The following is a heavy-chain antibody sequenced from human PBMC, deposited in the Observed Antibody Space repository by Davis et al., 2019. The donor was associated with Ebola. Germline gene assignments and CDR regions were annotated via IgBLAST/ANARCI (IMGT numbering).Heavy chain of an antibody. D-gene: IGHD5-12*01. J-gene: IGHJ4*02. CDR3: AKGDGFPGYADDD. V-gene: IGHV3-74*01. CDR2: IDTDGSIT. CDR1: EFSFRSYW. Sequence: GESLKISCVASEFSFRSYWFHWVRQAPGKGLEWVSRIDTDGSITDYADSVRGRFTISRDNAKNTLFLQMNSLRAEDAAIYYCAKGDGFPGYADDDWGQGTLVTVSS.